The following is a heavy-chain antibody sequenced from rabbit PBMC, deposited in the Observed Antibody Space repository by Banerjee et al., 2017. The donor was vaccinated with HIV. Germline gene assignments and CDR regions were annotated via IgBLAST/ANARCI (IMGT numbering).Heavy chain of an antibody. CDR2: IDPVFGST. D-gene: IGHD2-1*01. CDR3: VRVGDDYGVFNL. CDR1: GFSFSSGYY. J-gene: IGHJ4*01. V-gene: IGHV1S40*01. Sequence: QSLEESGGDLVKPGATLTLTCTASGFSFSSGYYMWWVRQAPGKGLEWIGYIDPVFGSTYYASWVNGRFTISSHNAQNTLYLQLNSLTAADTATYFCVRVGDDYGVFNLWGPGTLVTVS.